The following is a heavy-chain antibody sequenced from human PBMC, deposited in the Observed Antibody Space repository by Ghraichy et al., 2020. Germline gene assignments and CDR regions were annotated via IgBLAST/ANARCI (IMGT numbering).Heavy chain of an antibody. CDR2: FNPKDGET. D-gene: IGHD2-15*01. V-gene: IGHV1-24*01. Sequence: ASVKVSCQVSGYTLTKFSMHWVRRAPGKGLEWMGTFNPKDGETIYAQSFQGRVTMTDDRSTDTAYMELSSLTSEDTAVYYCTTDRLPHGGGAFDTWGRGTVVAVSS. CDR1: GYTLTKFS. J-gene: IGHJ3*02. CDR3: TTDRLPHGGGAFDT.